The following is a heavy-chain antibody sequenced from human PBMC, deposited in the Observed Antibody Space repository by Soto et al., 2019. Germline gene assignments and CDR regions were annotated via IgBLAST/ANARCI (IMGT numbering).Heavy chain of an antibody. D-gene: IGHD3-22*01. J-gene: IGHJ4*02. CDR1: GFPFSSNA. CDR2: VSGGGGRT. CDR3: AKVRGSSGYYPGRDY. V-gene: IGHV3-23*01. Sequence: PRGSLRLSCVASGFPFSSNAMGWVRQAPGRGLEWISGVSGGGGRTYYADSVKGRFTISRDNSKDTLYLQMSSLRAEDTAVYYCAKVRGSSGYYPGRDYWGQGTLVTVSS.